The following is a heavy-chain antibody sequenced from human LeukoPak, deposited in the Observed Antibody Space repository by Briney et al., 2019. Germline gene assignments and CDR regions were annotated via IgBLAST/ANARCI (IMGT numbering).Heavy chain of an antibody. D-gene: IGHD3-10*01. CDR2: ISGSGGST. J-gene: IGHJ4*02. CDR1: GFTFSSYA. V-gene: IGHV3-23*01. Sequence: GGPLRLSCAASGFTFSSYAMSWVRQAPGKGLEWVSAISGSGGSTYYADSVKGRFTISRDNSKNTLYLQMNSLRAEDTAVYYCAKSHYYGSGSYFSGIDYWGQGTLVTVSS. CDR3: AKSHYYGSGSYFSGIDY.